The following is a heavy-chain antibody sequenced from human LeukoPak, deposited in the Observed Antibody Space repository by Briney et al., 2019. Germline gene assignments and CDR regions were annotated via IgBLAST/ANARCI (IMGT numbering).Heavy chain of an antibody. CDR3: AREFVGGRSGELGY. J-gene: IGHJ4*02. Sequence: ASVKVSCKASGYTFTSYYLHWVRQAPGQGLEWMGIINPSGGSPNYAQKFQGRVTMTRDTSTSTVYMELRSLRSVDTALYYCAREFVGGRSGELGYWGQGTLVTVSS. D-gene: IGHD3-10*01. CDR2: INPSGGSP. CDR1: GYTFTSYY. V-gene: IGHV1-46*01.